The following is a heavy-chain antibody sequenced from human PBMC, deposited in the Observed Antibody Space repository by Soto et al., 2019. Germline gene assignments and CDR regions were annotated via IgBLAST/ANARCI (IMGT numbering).Heavy chain of an antibody. J-gene: IGHJ4*02. CDR3: ARDYGGNVFDY. CDR2: INHSGST. D-gene: IGHD4-17*01. Sequence: QVQLQQWGAGLLKPSETLSLTCAVYGGSFSGYYWSWIRQPPGQGLEWIGEINHSGSTNYNPSLKSRVTISVDTSRSQCSRKLSSVTAADTAVYYCARDYGGNVFDYWGQGTLVTVSS. V-gene: IGHV4-34*01. CDR1: GGSFSGYY.